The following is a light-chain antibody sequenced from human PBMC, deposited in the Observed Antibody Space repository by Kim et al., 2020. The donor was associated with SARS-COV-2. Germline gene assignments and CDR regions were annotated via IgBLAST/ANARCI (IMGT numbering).Light chain of an antibody. CDR1: QSVSSGY. J-gene: IGKJ4*01. CDR2: GAA. CDR3: QQYGSSPLT. V-gene: IGKV3-20*01. Sequence: SPGERATLSCRASQSVSSGYLAWYQQKPGQAPRLLIYGAASRANGIPDRFSGSGSGTDFTLTISRLEPEDFAVYYCQQYGSSPLTFGGGTKVDIK.